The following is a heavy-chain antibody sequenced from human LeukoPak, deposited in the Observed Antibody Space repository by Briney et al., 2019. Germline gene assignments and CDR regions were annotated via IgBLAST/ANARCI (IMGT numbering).Heavy chain of an antibody. CDR3: TTDSGDYGDYVRK. V-gene: IGHV3-15*01. D-gene: IGHD4-17*01. J-gene: IGHJ4*02. CDR1: GFTFNNAW. CDR2: IKSKTAGGTT. Sequence: GGSLRLSCAASGFTFNNAWLSWIRRAPGKGLEWVGRIKSKTAGGTTDYPAPVKGRFTISRDDSEKTLYLQMDSLKTEDTAVYYCTTDSGDYGDYVRKWGQGTLVTVSS.